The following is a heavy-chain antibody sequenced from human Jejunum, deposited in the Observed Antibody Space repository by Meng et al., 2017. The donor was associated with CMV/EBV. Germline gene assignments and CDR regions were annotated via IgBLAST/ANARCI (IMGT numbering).Heavy chain of an antibody. Sequence: AASGFIVSSYEMNWVRQAPGKSLEWISYISSSGHTIYYADSVKGRFTISSDTAKNSLYLQINGLRAEDTAVYYCARPYNSGFHFDFWGRGTLVTVSS. CDR2: ISSSGHTI. CDR1: GFIVSSYE. CDR3: ARPYNSGFHFDF. V-gene: IGHV3-48*03. D-gene: IGHD1-1*01. J-gene: IGHJ4*02.